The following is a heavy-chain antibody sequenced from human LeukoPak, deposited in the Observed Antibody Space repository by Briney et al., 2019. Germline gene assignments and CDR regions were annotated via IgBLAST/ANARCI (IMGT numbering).Heavy chain of an antibody. Sequence: SETLSLTCTVSGGSISSSSYYWGWIRQPPGKGLEWIGSIYYSGSTYYNPSLKSRVTISVDTSKNQLSLKLSSVTAADTAVYYCARADSSVSPQPDYWGQGTLVTVSS. CDR1: GGSISSSSYY. J-gene: IGHJ4*02. CDR3: ARADSSVSPQPDY. V-gene: IGHV4-39*01. CDR2: IYYSGST. D-gene: IGHD6-19*01.